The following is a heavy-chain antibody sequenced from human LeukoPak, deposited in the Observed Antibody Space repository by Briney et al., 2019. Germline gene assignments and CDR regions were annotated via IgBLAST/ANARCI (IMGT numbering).Heavy chain of an antibody. CDR1: GGSISRGGYS. J-gene: IGHJ4*02. CDR3: ARRSGIAVAGAFDY. D-gene: IGHD6-19*01. V-gene: IGHV4-30-4*07. CDR2: YSGST. Sequence: SETLSLTCAVSGGSISRGGYSWSWIRQPPGKGLEWIGYYSGSTYYNPSLKSRVTISLDTSKNQLSLKLSSVTAADTAVYYCARRSGIAVAGAFDYWGQGTLVTVSS.